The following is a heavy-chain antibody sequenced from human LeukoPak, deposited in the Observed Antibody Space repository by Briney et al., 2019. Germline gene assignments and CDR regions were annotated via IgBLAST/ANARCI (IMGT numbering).Heavy chain of an antibody. D-gene: IGHD3-22*01. J-gene: IGHJ3*02. V-gene: IGHV4-34*01. CDR1: GGSFSGYY. Sequence: SETLSLTCDVYGGSFSGYYWSWIRQPPGKGLEWIGEINHSGSTNYNPSLKSRVTISVDTSKNQFSLKLSSVTAADTAVYYCARSMIVVVITTSAFDIWGQGTMVTVSS. CDR3: ARSMIVVVITTSAFDI. CDR2: INHSGST.